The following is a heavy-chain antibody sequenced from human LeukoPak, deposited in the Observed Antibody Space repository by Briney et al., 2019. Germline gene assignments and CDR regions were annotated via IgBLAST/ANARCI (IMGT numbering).Heavy chain of an antibody. V-gene: IGHV4-34*01. CDR1: GGSFSVYY. J-gene: IGHJ4*02. CDR2: INHSGST. Sequence: SETLSLTCAVCGGSFSVYYWSWIRQPPGKGLEWIGEINHSGSTNYNPSLKSRVTISVDTSKNQFSLKLSSVTAADTAVYYCARGRDYYDSSGYSGLLGYWGQGTLVTVSS. D-gene: IGHD3-22*01. CDR3: ARGRDYYDSSGYSGLLGY.